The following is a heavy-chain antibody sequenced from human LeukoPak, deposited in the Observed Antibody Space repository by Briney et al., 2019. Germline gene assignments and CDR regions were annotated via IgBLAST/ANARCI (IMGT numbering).Heavy chain of an antibody. J-gene: IGHJ4*02. CDR2: ISYDGSNK. V-gene: IGHV3-30-3*01. D-gene: IGHD1-26*01. CDR1: GFTFSSYA. CDR3: ARDGLLGYFDY. Sequence: HSGGSLRLSCAASGFTFSSYAMHWVRQAPGKGLEWVAVISYDGSNKYYADSVKGRFTISRDNSKNTLYLQMNSLRAEDTAVYYCARDGLLGYFDYWGQGTLVTVSS.